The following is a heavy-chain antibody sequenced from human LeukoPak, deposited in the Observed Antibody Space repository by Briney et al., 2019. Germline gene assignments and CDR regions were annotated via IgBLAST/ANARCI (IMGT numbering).Heavy chain of an antibody. CDR1: GFTFSSYA. J-gene: IGHJ2*01. Sequence: HPGGSLRLSCAASGFTFSSYAMHWVRQAPGKGLEWVAVISYDGSNKYYADSVKGRFTISRDNSKNTLYLQMNSLKTEDTAVYYCALMLVVPAAISSFDLWGRGTLVTVSS. CDR2: ISYDGSNK. V-gene: IGHV3-30-3*01. CDR3: ALMLVVPAAISSFDL. D-gene: IGHD2-2*01.